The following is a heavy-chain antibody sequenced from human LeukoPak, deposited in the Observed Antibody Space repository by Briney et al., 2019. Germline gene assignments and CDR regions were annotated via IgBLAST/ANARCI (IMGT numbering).Heavy chain of an antibody. CDR2: IRSKAYGGTT. Sequence: GGSLRLSCTASGFTIGDYAMSWVRQAPGKGLEWVGFIRSKAYGGTTECAASVRGRFTISRDDSKSIAYLQMNSLKTEATAVYYCTRARDYFDYWGQGTLVTVSS. J-gene: IGHJ4*02. D-gene: IGHD6-6*01. CDR1: GFTIGDYA. CDR3: TRARDYFDY. V-gene: IGHV3-49*04.